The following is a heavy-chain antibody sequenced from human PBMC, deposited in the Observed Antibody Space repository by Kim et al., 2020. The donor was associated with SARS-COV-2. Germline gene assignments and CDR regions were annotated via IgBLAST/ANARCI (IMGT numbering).Heavy chain of an antibody. Sequence: SETLSLTCTVSGGSISSGGYYWSWIRQHPGKGLEWIGYIYYSGSTYYNPSLKSRVTISLNTSKNQFSLKLSSVTAADTAVYYCERASLTMIVVVGALDIWGQGTMVTASS. CDR2: IYYSGST. CDR1: GGSISSGGYY. CDR3: ERASLTMIVVVGALDI. J-gene: IGHJ3*02. V-gene: IGHV4-31*03. D-gene: IGHD3-22*01.